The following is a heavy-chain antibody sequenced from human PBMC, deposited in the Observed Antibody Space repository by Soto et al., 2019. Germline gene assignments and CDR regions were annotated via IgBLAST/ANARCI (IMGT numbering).Heavy chain of an antibody. V-gene: IGHV1-69*06. Sequence: QVQLVQSGPEMRKPGYSVKVSCKSSGGSFSNYAISWVRQAPGQGLEWLGGVIPVFNSANYAPKFQGRVTITADTSTSTAYMEVSSLAPDDTAVYYCGRRANRGMDVWGQGTTVTVSS. CDR1: GGSFSNYA. CDR2: VIPVFNSA. D-gene: IGHD2-8*01. CDR3: GRRANRGMDV. J-gene: IGHJ6*02.